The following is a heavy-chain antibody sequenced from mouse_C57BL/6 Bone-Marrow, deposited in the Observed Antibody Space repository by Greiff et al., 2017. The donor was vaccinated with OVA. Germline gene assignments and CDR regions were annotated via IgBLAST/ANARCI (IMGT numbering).Heavy chain of an antibody. D-gene: IGHD1-1*01. V-gene: IGHV5-6*01. Sequence: EVKLQESGGDLVKPGGSLKLSCAASGFTFSSYGMSWVRQTPDKRLEWVATISSGGSYTYYPDSVKGRFTISRDNAKNTLYLQMSSLKSEDTAMYYCASFITTVVEDWYFDVWGTGTTVTVSS. CDR2: ISSGGSYT. CDR3: ASFITTVVEDWYFDV. CDR1: GFTFSSYG. J-gene: IGHJ1*03.